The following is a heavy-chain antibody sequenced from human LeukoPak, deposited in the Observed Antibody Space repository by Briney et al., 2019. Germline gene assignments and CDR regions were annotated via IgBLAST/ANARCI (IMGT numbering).Heavy chain of an antibody. V-gene: IGHV3-7*01. CDR3: ARDYNWGFDY. CDR1: GSTFSNDW. J-gene: IGHJ4*02. Sequence: GGSLRLSCAASGSTFSNDWMSWVRQAPGKGLEWVGNINQHGSETYYGDSLKGRFTISRDNSKSTLYLQMNSLRDEDTAVYYCARDYNWGFDYWGQGTLVAASS. D-gene: IGHD1-20*01. CDR2: INQHGSET.